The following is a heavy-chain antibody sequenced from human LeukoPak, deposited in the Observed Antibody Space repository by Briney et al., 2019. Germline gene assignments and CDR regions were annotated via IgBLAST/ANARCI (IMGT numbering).Heavy chain of an antibody. D-gene: IGHD5-18*01. CDR3: AKDGDSYGPRLPYGMVV. CDR2: FSGDGGST. J-gene: IGHJ6*02. V-gene: IGHV3-43D*03. CDR1: GLTFVNYA. Sequence: PGGPLSPSCAAPGLTFVNYALHWFRKPPGKVLEGSSLFSGDGGSTYYADSVKGRFTISRDNSKNSLYLQMNSLRAEDTALYYCAKDGDSYGPRLPYGMVVWGQGTTVTVSS.